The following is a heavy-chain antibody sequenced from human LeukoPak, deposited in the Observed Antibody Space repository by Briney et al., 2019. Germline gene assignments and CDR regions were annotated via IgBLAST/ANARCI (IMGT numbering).Heavy chain of an antibody. D-gene: IGHD3-10*01. CDR3: ARDGEFGELPDY. CDR1: GGSISSYY. J-gene: IGHJ4*02. Sequence: SETLSLTCTVSGGSISSYYWSWIRQPPGKGLEWIGYIYYSGSTNYNPSLKSRVTISVDTSKNQFSLKLRSVTAAGTAVYYCARDGEFGELPDYWGQGTLVTVSS. V-gene: IGHV4-59*01. CDR2: IYYSGST.